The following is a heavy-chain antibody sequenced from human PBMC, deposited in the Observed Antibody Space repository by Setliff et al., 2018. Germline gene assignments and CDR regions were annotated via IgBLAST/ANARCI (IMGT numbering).Heavy chain of an antibody. Sequence: PSETLSLTCAVYSRSFSGYYWSWIRQPPGKGLEWIGEINHSGSTNYNPSLKSRVTISVDTSKTQFSLKLNSMTTADTAVYYCARGGTYRYFDYWGQGALVTVSS. CDR2: INHSGST. J-gene: IGHJ4*02. CDR3: ARGGTYRYFDY. CDR1: SRSFSGYY. V-gene: IGHV4-34*01.